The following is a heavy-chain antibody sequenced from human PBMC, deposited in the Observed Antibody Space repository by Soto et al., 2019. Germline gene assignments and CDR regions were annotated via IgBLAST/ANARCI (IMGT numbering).Heavy chain of an antibody. CDR1: GFTFSSYW. J-gene: IGHJ4*02. V-gene: IGHV3-7*01. CDR2: IKQDGSEK. CDR3: ARAPHIYGSGWYARDY. Sequence: GGSLRLSCAASGFTFSSYWMSWVRQAPGKGLEWVANIKQDGSEKYYVDSVKGRFTISRDNAKNSLYLQMNSLRAEDTAVYYCARAPHIYGSGWYARDYWGQGTLVTVSS. D-gene: IGHD6-19*01.